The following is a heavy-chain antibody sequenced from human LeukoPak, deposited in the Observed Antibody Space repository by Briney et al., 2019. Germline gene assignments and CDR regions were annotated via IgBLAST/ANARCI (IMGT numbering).Heavy chain of an antibody. V-gene: IGHV4-38-2*01. CDR3: ARVAYDFWSGYNPPFYFDY. CDR1: GYSISGGYY. CDR2: IYHSGDT. J-gene: IGHJ4*02. D-gene: IGHD3-3*01. Sequence: SETLSLTCAVSGYSISGGYYWGWIRQPPGKGLEWLATIYHSGDTYYNPSLKSRVTISVDTSKNQFSLKLNSVTAADTAVYYCARVAYDFWSGYNPPFYFDYWGQGTPATVSS.